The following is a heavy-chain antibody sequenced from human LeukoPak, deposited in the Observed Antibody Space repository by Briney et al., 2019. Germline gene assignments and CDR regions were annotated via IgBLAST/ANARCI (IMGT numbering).Heavy chain of an antibody. V-gene: IGHV3-48*03. D-gene: IGHD3-10*01. CDR2: ISSSGSTI. Sequence: GSLRLSCAASGFTFSSYGMNWVRQAPGKGLEWVSYISSSGSTIYYADSVKGRFTISRDNSKNTLYLQMNSLRAEDTAVYYCANGYFGEFHYWGQGTLVTVSS. CDR3: ANGYFGEFHY. CDR1: GFTFSSYG. J-gene: IGHJ4*02.